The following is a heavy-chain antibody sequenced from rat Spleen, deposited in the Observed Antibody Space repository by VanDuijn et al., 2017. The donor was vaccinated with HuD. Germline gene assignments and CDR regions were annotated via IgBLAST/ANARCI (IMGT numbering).Heavy chain of an antibody. J-gene: IGHJ3*01. Sequence: GPVQALAWPGCCRRLHYPASCYPYTNHSVIRLRVARKKGLEWVAYISYDGDTSYYRDSVKGRFTISRDNAKSTLYLQMDSLRSEETATYYCTTSSYDSILNWFPYWGQGTLVTVSS. D-gene: IGHD1-2*01. CDR2: ISYDGDTS. CDR3: TTSSYDSILNWFPY. V-gene: IGHV5-27*01. CDR1: CYPYTNHS.